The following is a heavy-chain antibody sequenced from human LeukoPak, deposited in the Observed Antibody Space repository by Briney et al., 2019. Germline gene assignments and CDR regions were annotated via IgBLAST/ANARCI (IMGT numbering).Heavy chain of an antibody. Sequence: ASVKVSCKASGYTFTGYYMHWVRQAPGQGLEWMGWINPNSGGTNYAQKFQGRVTMTRDTSISTAYMELSRLRSDDTAVYYCARTRTRTHYYDSSGLSPLDYWGQGTLVTVSS. V-gene: IGHV1-2*02. CDR3: ARTRTRTHYYDSSGLSPLDY. CDR1: GYTFTGYY. D-gene: IGHD3-22*01. J-gene: IGHJ4*02. CDR2: INPNSGGT.